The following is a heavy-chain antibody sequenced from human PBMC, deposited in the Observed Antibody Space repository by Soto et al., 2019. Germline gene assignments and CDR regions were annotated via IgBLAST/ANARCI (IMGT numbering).Heavy chain of an antibody. J-gene: IGHJ6*04. CDR2: INPNSGGT. D-gene: IGHD3-16*01. Sequence: QVQLVQSGAEVKKPGASVKVSCKASGYTFTGYYMHWVRQAPGQGLEWLGWINPNSGGTNYEHKCKGGVAMKCDKSLSTAYMELRRLKSDDTAVYFCARGGGGVPTSYYYYGMDVWGKGTTVTVSS. CDR3: ARGGGGVPTSYYYYGMDV. V-gene: IGHV1-2*07. CDR1: GYTFTGYY.